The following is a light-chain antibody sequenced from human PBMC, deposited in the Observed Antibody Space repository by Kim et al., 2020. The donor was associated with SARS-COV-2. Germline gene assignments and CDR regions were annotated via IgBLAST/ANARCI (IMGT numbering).Light chain of an antibody. J-gene: IGLJ1*01. V-gene: IGLV3-1*01. CDR3: QAWDSSTGV. Sequence: SYELTQPPSVSVSPGQTASITCSGDKLGDKYACWYQQKPGQSPVLFIYQDNKRPSGFPKRFSGSNFGNTATLTIIGTQAMDEADYYCQAWDSSTGVFGTGTKVTVL. CDR1: KLGDKY. CDR2: QDN.